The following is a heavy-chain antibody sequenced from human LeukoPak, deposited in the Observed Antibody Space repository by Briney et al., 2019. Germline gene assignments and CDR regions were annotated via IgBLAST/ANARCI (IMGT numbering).Heavy chain of an antibody. V-gene: IGHV1-69*13. CDR3: ARGGRRDIAAPDDY. CDR1: GGTFSSYA. D-gene: IGHD5-12*01. CDR2: IIPIFGTA. J-gene: IGHJ4*02. Sequence: GASVKVSCKASGGTFSSYAISWVRQAPGQGLEWMGGIIPIFGTANYAQKFQGRVTITADESTSTAYMELSSLRSEDTAVYYCARGGRRDIAAPDDYGGQGPLVPVPS.